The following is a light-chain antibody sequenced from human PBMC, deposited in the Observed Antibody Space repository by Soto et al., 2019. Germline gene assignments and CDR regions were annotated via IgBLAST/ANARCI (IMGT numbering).Light chain of an antibody. Sequence: EIVLTQSPGTLSLSPGEIATLSCRASQSVSDNYLAWYQQRPGQAPRLLICGASSRATGIPDRVSGRGSGTDFTLTISRLEPEDFAVYYCQQYGSSPWTFGQGTKVDIK. J-gene: IGKJ1*01. CDR2: GAS. CDR1: QSVSDNY. V-gene: IGKV3-20*01. CDR3: QQYGSSPWT.